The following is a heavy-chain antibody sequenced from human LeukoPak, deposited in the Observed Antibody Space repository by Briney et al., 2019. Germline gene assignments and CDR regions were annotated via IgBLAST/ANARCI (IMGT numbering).Heavy chain of an antibody. V-gene: IGHV1-2*06. CDR1: GYTFTGYY. J-gene: IGHJ4*02. CDR3: ARAIYGSGSYYQNAPGY. D-gene: IGHD3-10*01. Sequence: ASVKVSCKASGYTFTGYYMHWVRQAPGQGLEWMGRINPNSGGTNYAQEFQGRVTMTRDTSISTAYMELSRLRSDDTAVYYCARAIYGSGSYYQNAPGYWGQGTLSPSPQ. CDR2: INPNSGGT.